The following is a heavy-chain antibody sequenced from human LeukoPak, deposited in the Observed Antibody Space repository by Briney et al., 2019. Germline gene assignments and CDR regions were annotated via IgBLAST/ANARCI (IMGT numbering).Heavy chain of an antibody. CDR3: ARHTRYSSSSRVFDY. CDR2: IYPGDSDT. Sequence: RGESLKISCKGSGYSFTSYWIGWVRQMPGKGLEWMGIIYPGDSDTRYSPSFQGQVTISVDKSISTAYLQWTSLKASDTAMYYCARHTRYSSSSRVFDYWGQGTLVTVSS. V-gene: IGHV5-51*01. J-gene: IGHJ4*02. D-gene: IGHD6-6*01. CDR1: GYSFTSYW.